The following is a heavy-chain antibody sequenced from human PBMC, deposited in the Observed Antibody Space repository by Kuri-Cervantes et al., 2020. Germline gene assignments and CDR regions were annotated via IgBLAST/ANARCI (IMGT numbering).Heavy chain of an antibody. Sequence: ESLKISCTVSGGSISSYYWSWIRQPAGKGLEWIGRIYTSGSTNYNPSLKSRVTISVDTSKNQFSLKLSSVTAADTAVYYCARTVDSSGYYFNWFDPWGQGTLVTVSS. CDR1: GGSISSYY. D-gene: IGHD3-22*01. CDR3: ARTVDSSGYYFNWFDP. CDR2: IYTSGST. J-gene: IGHJ5*02. V-gene: IGHV4-4*07.